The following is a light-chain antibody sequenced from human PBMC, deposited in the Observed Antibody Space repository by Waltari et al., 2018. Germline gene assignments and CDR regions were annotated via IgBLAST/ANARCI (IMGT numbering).Light chain of an antibody. Sequence: SALTQPRSVSGSPGQSVTISCTGTTNDLGSYNYVSWYQQHPGKAPKLIILDVTKRPSGVPDRLSGSKSCNTASLTISGLRAEDEAEYYCCSYAGSYTWVFGGGTKLTVV. CDR3: CSYAGSYTWV. CDR2: DVT. CDR1: TNDLGSYNY. V-gene: IGLV2-11*01. J-gene: IGLJ3*02.